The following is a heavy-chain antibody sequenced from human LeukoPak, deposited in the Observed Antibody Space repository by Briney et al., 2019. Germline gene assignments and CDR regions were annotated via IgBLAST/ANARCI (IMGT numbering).Heavy chain of an antibody. CDR2: IYYSGST. D-gene: IGHD3-22*01. CDR1: GGSISSYY. J-gene: IGHJ4*02. V-gene: IGHV4-59*08. CDR3: ARLHYYDTSGYPYYFDY. Sequence: PSETLSLTCTVSGGSISSYYWSWIRQPPGKGLKWIGYIYYSGSTNYNPPLKSRVTISVDRSKNQFSLKLSSVTAADTAVFYCARLHYYDTSGYPYYFDYWGQGTLVTVSS.